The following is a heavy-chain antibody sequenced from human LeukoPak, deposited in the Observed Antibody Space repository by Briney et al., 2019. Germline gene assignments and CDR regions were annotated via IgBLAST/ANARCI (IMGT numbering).Heavy chain of an antibody. CDR3: ARGASGSSLSGFDI. D-gene: IGHD1-26*01. CDR2: ISTSGST. J-gene: IGHJ3*02. CDR1: GCSISNYY. V-gene: IGHV4-59*10. Sequence: KSSETLSLTCAASGCSISNYYWNWIRQPAGKGLQWIGHISTSGSTNYSPSLKSRVPMSIDTSKNQFSLNLSSVTAADTAVYYCARGASGSSLSGFDIWGQGTMVTVSS.